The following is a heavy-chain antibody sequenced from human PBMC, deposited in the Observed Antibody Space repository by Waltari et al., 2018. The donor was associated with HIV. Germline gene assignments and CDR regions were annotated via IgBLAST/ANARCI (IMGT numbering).Heavy chain of an antibody. V-gene: IGHV3-48*03. CDR2: ISGSGGIV. J-gene: IGHJ3*01. CDR3: TKDRHSDYGDSIDAFDV. CDR1: GFTFRSYE. D-gene: IGHD4-17*01. Sequence: EVQLVESGGRLVQSGGSLRLSCAASGFTFRSYEMNWVRQAPGKGLEWISYISGSGGIVYYADSVKGRFTLSRDNGKSILYLQMNSLRAEDTALYYCTKDRHSDYGDSIDAFDVWGQGTVVTVSS.